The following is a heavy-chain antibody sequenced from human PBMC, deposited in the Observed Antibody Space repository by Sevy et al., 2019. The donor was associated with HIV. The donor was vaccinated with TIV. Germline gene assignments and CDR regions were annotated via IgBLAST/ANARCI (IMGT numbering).Heavy chain of an antibody. Sequence: GGSLRLSCAASGFTVREYYMTWIRQAPGKGLEWVANVKVDGSETFYAESVRGRFTIFRDNAKNSVFLEMRSLRDEDTANYYCARGSWVGADDADDIWGQGTLVTVSS. D-gene: IGHD6-25*01. V-gene: IGHV3-7*01. CDR2: VKVDGSET. CDR1: GFTVREYY. CDR3: ARGSWVGADDADDI. J-gene: IGHJ3*02.